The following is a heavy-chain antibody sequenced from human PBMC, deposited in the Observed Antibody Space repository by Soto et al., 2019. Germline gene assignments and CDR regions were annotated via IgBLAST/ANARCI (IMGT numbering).Heavy chain of an antibody. D-gene: IGHD2-15*01. CDR3: ARRRFEVVAAEFDY. J-gene: IGHJ4*02. V-gene: IGHV4-39*01. CDR2: IYYSGST. CDR1: GGSISSSSYY. Sequence: QLQESGPGLVKPSETLSLTCTVSGGSISSSSYYWGWIRQPPGKGLEWIGSIYYSGSTYYNPSLKSRVTISVDTSKNQFSLKLSSVTAADTAVYYCARRRFEVVAAEFDYWGQGTLVTVSS.